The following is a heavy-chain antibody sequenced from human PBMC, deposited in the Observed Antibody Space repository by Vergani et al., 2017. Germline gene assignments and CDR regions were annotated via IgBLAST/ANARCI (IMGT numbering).Heavy chain of an antibody. J-gene: IGHJ5*02. Sequence: QVQLVQSGAEVKKPGSSVKVSCKASGGTFSSYTISWVRQAPGQGLEWMGRIIPILGIANYAQKFQGRVTITADKSTSTAYMELSSLRSEDTAVYYCARDYYGSGSYYKGGWFDPWGQGTLVTVSS. D-gene: IGHD3-10*01. CDR1: GGTFSSYT. V-gene: IGHV1-69*08. CDR3: ARDYYGSGSYYKGGWFDP. CDR2: IIPILGIA.